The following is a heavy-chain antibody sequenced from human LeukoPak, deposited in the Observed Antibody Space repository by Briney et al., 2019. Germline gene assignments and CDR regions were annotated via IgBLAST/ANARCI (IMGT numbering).Heavy chain of an antibody. CDR2: IYHSGST. CDR3: ARDPVSYGGSGFDP. V-gene: IGHV4-39*07. Sequence: SETLSLTCTVSGGSISSSSYYWGWIRQPPGKGLEWIGSIYHSGSTYYNPSLKSRVTISVDTSKNQFSLKLSSVTAADTAVYYCARDPVSYGGSGFDPWGQGTLVTVSS. J-gene: IGHJ5*02. D-gene: IGHD4-23*01. CDR1: GGSISSSSYY.